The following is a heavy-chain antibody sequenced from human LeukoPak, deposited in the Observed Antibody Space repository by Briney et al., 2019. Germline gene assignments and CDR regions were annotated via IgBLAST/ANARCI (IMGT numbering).Heavy chain of an antibody. D-gene: IGHD6-25*01. Sequence: PGGSLRLSCAASGFSFSSYSLNWVRQAPGKGLEWVSSISPSATYIYYAVSVKVRFTISRDNARNSLYLQMNSLRVEDTAVYYCARDHHSGDHFDFWGQGTLVTVSS. CDR2: ISPSATYI. CDR1: GFSFSSYS. V-gene: IGHV3-21*01. J-gene: IGHJ4*02. CDR3: ARDHHSGDHFDF.